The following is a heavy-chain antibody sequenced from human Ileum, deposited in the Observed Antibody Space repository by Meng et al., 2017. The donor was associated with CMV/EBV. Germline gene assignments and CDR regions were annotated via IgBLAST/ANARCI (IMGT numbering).Heavy chain of an antibody. CDR2: ISGYNGRT. CDR1: GYTFTTYG. Sequence: QVQLVQAGGEVKKPGASVKVSCKASGYTFTTYGIGWIRQAPGQGLEWMGWISGYNGRTDYAQKFTDRVTMTRDTSTSTAYMELRSLRSDDTAVYYCARDGVYGDPSGSWGQGTLVTVSS. D-gene: IGHD4-17*01. CDR3: ARDGVYGDPSGS. V-gene: IGHV1-18*01. J-gene: IGHJ5*02.